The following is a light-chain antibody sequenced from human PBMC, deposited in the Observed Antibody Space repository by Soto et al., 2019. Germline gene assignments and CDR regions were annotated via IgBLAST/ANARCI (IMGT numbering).Light chain of an antibody. Sequence: QSVLTQPPSVSGAPGQRVTISCTGSSSNIGAGYDVHWYQQLPGTAPKLLIYGNSNRPSGVPDRFSGSKSGTSASLAITWLQAEDEADYYCQSYDNSLSGSGVFGTGTKLTVL. J-gene: IGLJ1*01. V-gene: IGLV1-40*01. CDR3: QSYDNSLSGSGV. CDR2: GNS. CDR1: SSNIGAGYD.